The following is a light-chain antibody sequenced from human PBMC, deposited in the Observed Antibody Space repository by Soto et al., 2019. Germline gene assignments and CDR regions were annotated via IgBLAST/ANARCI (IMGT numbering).Light chain of an antibody. CDR1: SSDVGGYNS. CDR3: SSFTTSTSYV. V-gene: IGLV2-14*01. J-gene: IGLJ1*01. Sequence: QSALTQRASVSGSPGQSIAISCTGTSSDVGGYNSVSWYQQYPGKAPNLMIHDVSNRPSGVSNRFSGSKSGNTASLTISGLQAEDEADYYCSSFTTSTSYVFGSGTKVTVL. CDR2: DVS.